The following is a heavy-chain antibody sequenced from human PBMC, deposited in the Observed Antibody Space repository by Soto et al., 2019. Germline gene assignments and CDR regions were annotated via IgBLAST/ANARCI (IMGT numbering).Heavy chain of an antibody. CDR1: SGSMNSYY. V-gene: IGHV4-59*01. CDR2: IYYSGST. Sequence: ASETLSLTCTVSSGSMNSYYWSWIRQPPGKGLEWIGYIYYSGSTNYNPSPKSRVTISVDTSKNQFSLKLSSVTAADTAVYYCARGGWYVDYWGQGALVTVSS. CDR3: ARGGWYVDY. D-gene: IGHD6-19*01. J-gene: IGHJ4*02.